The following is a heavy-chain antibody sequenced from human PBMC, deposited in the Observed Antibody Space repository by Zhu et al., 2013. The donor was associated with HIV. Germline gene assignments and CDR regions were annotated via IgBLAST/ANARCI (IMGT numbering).Heavy chain of an antibody. D-gene: IGHD6-19*01. Sequence: QLVQSGPEVKKPGTSVKVSCKASGFTFTSSAVQWVRQARGQRLEWIGWIVVGSGNTNYAQKFQERVTITRDMSTSTAYMELSSLRSEDTAVYYCAATGIAVAGREAVVPRAMILDYWGQGTLVTVSS. CDR3: AATGIAVAGREAVVPRAMILDY. J-gene: IGHJ4*02. CDR1: GFTFTSSA. CDR2: IVVGSGNT. V-gene: IGHV1-58*01.